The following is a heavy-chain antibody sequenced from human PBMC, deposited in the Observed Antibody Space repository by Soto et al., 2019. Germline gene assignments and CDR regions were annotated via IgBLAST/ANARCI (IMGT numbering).Heavy chain of an antibody. CDR3: ARDGRGMYGDYEYYYYYGMDV. D-gene: IGHD4-17*01. Sequence: GGSLRLSCAASGFTFSSYGMHWVRQAPGKGLEWVAVIWYDGSNKYYADSVKGRFTISRDNSKNTLYLQMNSLRAEDTAVYYCARDGRGMYGDYEYYYYYGMDVWGQGTTVTVSS. J-gene: IGHJ6*02. CDR1: GFTFSSYG. V-gene: IGHV3-33*01. CDR2: IWYDGSNK.